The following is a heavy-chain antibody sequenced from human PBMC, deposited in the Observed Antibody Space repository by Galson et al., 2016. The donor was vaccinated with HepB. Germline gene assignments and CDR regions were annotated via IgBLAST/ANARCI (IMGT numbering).Heavy chain of an antibody. Sequence: TLSLTCTVSGGSISSAYYWSWIRQHPEQGLEWIGYIYYSGNTYYNPSLKSRVSISLDTSKNQLYLKVRSVTAADTAVYYCAKVGDSSWFDSWGQGTLVTVSS. V-gene: IGHV4-31*03. CDR3: AKVGDSSWFDS. J-gene: IGHJ5*01. D-gene: IGHD6-13*01. CDR1: GGSISSAYY. CDR2: IYYSGNT.